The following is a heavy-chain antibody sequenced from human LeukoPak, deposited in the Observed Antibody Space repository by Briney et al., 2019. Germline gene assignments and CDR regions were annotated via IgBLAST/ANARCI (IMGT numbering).Heavy chain of an antibody. Sequence: PSETLSLTCAVYGGSLSGYYWGWIRQPPGKGLEWIGYIYYSGSTNYNPSLKSRVTISVDTPKNQFSLKLSSVTAADTAVYYCARGRSSMVRGYYYYYMDVWGKGTTVTISS. CDR2: IYYSGST. V-gene: IGHV4-59*01. D-gene: IGHD3-10*01. J-gene: IGHJ6*03. CDR3: ARGRSSMVRGYYYYYMDV. CDR1: GGSLSGYY.